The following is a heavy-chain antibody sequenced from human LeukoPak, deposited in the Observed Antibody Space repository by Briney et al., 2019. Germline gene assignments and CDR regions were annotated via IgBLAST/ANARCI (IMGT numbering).Heavy chain of an antibody. D-gene: IGHD3-10*01. V-gene: IGHV5-51*01. CDR2: IYPGDSDT. CDR3: ARRAFVGFGELLCDY. J-gene: IGHJ4*02. CDR1: GYSFTSYW. Sequence: GESLKISCKGSGYSFTSYWIGWVRQMPGKGLEWMGMIYPGDSDTRYSLSFQGQVTISADKCSRTTYRLWGSLQASDTAMYYCARRAFVGFGELLCDYWGQGTLVTVSS.